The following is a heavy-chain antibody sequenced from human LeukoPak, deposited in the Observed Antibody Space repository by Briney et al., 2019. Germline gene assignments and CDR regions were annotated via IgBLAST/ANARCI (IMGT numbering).Heavy chain of an antibody. D-gene: IGHD2-2*01. CDR2: IYCSGST. V-gene: IGHV4-59*12. J-gene: IGHJ5*02. Sequence: SETLSLTCTVTGGSISSYYWSWIRQPPGKGLEWIGYIYCSGSTNYNPSLKGRVTMSVDTSKNQFSLKLSSVTAADTALYYCARYGHHLLRGWWFDPWGQGTLVTVSS. CDR3: ARYGHHLLRGWWFDP. CDR1: GGSISSYY.